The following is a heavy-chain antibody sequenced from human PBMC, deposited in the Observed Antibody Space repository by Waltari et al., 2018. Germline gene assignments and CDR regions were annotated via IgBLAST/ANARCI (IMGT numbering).Heavy chain of an antibody. V-gene: IGHV3-7*01. J-gene: IGHJ6*02. D-gene: IGHD4-4*01. CDR2: IKQDGSEQ. CDR3: ARESSSFSNYISYGMDV. Sequence: EVQLVESGGGLVQPGGSLRLSCAASGFSFSSYWMTWVRQTPGKVLERLPNIKQDGSEQNYVDSVKGRFTISRDNANNSLHLQMHSLRAEDTAVYSCARESSSFSNYISYGMDVWGQGTTVTVAS. CDR1: GFSFSSYW.